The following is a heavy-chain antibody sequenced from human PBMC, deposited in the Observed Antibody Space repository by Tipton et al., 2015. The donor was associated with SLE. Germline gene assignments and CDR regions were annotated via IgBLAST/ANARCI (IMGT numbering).Heavy chain of an antibody. Sequence: LRLSCTVSGGSISSGGYYWSWIRQHPGKGLEWIGRIYTSGSTNYNPSLKSRVTISVDTSKNQFSLKLSSVTAADTAVYYCARDRYYYMDVWGKGTTVTVSS. CDR3: ARDRYYYMDV. CDR1: GGSISSGGYY. J-gene: IGHJ6*03. CDR2: IYTSGST. V-gene: IGHV4-61*02.